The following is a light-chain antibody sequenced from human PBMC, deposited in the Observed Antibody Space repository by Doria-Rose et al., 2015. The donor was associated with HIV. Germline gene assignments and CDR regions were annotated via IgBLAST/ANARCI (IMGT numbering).Light chain of an antibody. V-gene: IGKV1-39*01. CDR1: QSISNS. Sequence: TQSPSSLSASVGDRVIIPCRANQSISNSLNWYQQKPGKAPKLLIYAATSLQSGVPSRFSVSGSGTDFTLTISILQPEDVATYYCQQSYSAPSVTFGGGTKVEIK. CDR3: QQSYSAPSVT. J-gene: IGKJ4*01. CDR2: AAT.